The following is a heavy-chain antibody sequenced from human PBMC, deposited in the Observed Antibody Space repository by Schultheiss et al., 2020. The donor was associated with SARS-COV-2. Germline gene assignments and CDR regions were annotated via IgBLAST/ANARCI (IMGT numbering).Heavy chain of an antibody. V-gene: IGHV1-69*04. CDR1: GGTFSSYT. J-gene: IGHJ5*02. Sequence: SVKVSCKASGGTFSSYTISWVRQAPGQGLEWMGRIIPILGIANYAQKFQGRVTITADKSTSTVYMELSSLRSEDTAVYYCARDDSGYDGLNWFDPWGQGTLVTVSS. D-gene: IGHD5-12*01. CDR2: IIPILGIA. CDR3: ARDDSGYDGLNWFDP.